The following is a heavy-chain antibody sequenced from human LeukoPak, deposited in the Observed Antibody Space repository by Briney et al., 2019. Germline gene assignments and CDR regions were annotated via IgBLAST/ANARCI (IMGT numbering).Heavy chain of an antibody. Sequence: SVKVSCKASGGTFSSYAISWVRQAPGQGLEWMGGIIPIFGTANYAQKFQGRVTITTDESTSTAYMELSSLRSEDTAVYYCARARGYSYGFYAFDIWGQGTMVTVSS. CDR3: ARARGYSYGFYAFDI. D-gene: IGHD5-18*01. CDR2: IIPIFGTA. V-gene: IGHV1-69*05. CDR1: GGTFSSYA. J-gene: IGHJ3*02.